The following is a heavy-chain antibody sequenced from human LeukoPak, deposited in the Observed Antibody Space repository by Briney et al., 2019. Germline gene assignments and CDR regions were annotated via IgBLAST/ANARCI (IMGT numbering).Heavy chain of an antibody. CDR3: AAIAAAGETYYFDY. Sequence: SETLSLTCAASGGSISSSNWWSWVRQPPGKGLEWIGEIYHSGSTNYNPSLKSRVTISVDKSKNQFSLKLSSVTAADTAVYYCAAIAAAGETYYFDYWGQGTLVTVSS. D-gene: IGHD6-13*01. CDR2: IYHSGST. CDR1: GGSISSSNW. V-gene: IGHV4-4*02. J-gene: IGHJ4*02.